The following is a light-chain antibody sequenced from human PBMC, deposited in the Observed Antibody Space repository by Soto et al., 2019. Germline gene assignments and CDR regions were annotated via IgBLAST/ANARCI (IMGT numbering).Light chain of an antibody. J-gene: IGLJ1*01. Sequence: QSALAQPRSVSGSPGQSLTISCTGSSSDADDYRYVSWYQHHPGKAPKLVIYDVNRRPSGVPDRFSGSKSGNTASLTISGLQAADEADYYCSLYTSENTYVFGTGTKVTVL. CDR1: SSDADDYRY. CDR3: SLYTSENTYV. V-gene: IGLV2-11*01. CDR2: DVN.